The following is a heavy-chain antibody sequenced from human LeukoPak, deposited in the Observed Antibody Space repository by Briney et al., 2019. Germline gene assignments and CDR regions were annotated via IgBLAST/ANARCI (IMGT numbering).Heavy chain of an antibody. J-gene: IGHJ4*02. V-gene: IGHV3-72*01. CDR1: GFILSDHY. CDR2: SRNKDNSYTT. CDR3: ATETWELLAY. D-gene: IGHD1-26*01. Sequence: GGSLRLSCAASGFILSDHYMEWVRQAPGKGLEWVGRSRNKDNSYTTEYAASVRGRFTISRDDSKNSLYLQMNSLKTEDTAMYYCATETWELLAYWGQGTLVTVSS.